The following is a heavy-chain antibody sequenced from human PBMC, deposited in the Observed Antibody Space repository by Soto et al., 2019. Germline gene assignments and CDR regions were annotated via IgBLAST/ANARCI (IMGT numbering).Heavy chain of an antibody. CDR2: TIPMFGTT. CDR1: EGTFNSYA. D-gene: IGHD3-22*01. Sequence: QVQLVQSGAEVKKPESSVRVSCKASEGTFNSYAITWVRQAPGQGLEWMGGTIPMFGTTNYAEKFQGRVTITAEESTNTAYMELSSLRSEDTAVYYCTRCGIRYHSIGYYLGIDGMDVWGQGTTVIVSS. V-gene: IGHV1-69*12. J-gene: IGHJ6*02. CDR3: TRCGIRYHSIGYYLGIDGMDV.